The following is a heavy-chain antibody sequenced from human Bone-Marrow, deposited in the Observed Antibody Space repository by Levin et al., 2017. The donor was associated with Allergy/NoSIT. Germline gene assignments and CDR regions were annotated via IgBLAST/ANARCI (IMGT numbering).Heavy chain of an antibody. V-gene: IGHV3-23*01. CDR2: LSGSGGST. J-gene: IGHJ3*02. CDR1: GFTFSRSG. Sequence: GESLKISCAASGFTFSRSGMSWVRPAPGKGLEWVSALSGSGGSTYYADSVKGRFTVSRDNSKNTLFLQMNSLRVEDTAVYYCAKDRGWYGDAFDTWGQGTKVTVSS. D-gene: IGHD6-19*01. CDR3: AKDRGWYGDAFDT.